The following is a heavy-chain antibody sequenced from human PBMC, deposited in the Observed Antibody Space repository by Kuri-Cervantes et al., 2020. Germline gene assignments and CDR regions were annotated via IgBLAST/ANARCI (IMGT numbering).Heavy chain of an antibody. V-gene: IGHV1-69*05. CDR1: GGIFSSYA. D-gene: IGHD2-15*01. J-gene: IGHJ3*02. CDR3: ARNSPGYCSSVTCEGNAFDI. CDR2: IIPFLGTA. Sequence: SVKVSCKASGGIFSSYAISWVRQAPGQGLEWMGGIIPFLGTAKYAQKFQGRVTITTDESTSTAYMELSSLRSEDTAVYYCARNSPGYCSSVTCEGNAFDIWGQGTVVTVSS.